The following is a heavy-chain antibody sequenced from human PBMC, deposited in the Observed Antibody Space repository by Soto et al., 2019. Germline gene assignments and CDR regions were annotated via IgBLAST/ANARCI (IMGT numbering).Heavy chain of an antibody. CDR3: ARAEEWLSGRMGGY. D-gene: IGHD3-3*01. Sequence: QVQLVQSGPEVKKPGASVKVSCKPSAYTFINYGISWVRQAPGQGLEWLGWISGHNGIPKYAQNFQGRVTMTTDTATNTVYMELRSLRSDDAAVYYCARAEEWLSGRMGGYWGQGTLVTVSS. V-gene: IGHV1-18*04. CDR2: ISGHNGIP. CDR1: AYTFINYG. J-gene: IGHJ4*02.